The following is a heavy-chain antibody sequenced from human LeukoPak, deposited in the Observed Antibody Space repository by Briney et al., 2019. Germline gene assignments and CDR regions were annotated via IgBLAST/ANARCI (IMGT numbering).Heavy chain of an antibody. CDR3: IHGVVVPAATLGY. J-gene: IGHJ4*02. CDR1: GYTFTGYY. V-gene: IGHV1-2*02. Sequence: ASVKVSCKASGYTFTGYYMHWVRQAPGQGLEWMGWINPNSGGTNYAQKFQGRVTMTRDTSISTAYMELSRLRSDDTAVYYCIHGVVVPAATLGYWGQGTLVTVSS. D-gene: IGHD2-2*01. CDR2: INPNSGGT.